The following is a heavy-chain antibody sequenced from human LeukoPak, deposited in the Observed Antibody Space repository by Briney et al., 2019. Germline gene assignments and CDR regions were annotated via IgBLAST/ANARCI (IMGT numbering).Heavy chain of an antibody. CDR3: AKGPRRQLLTSFDY. V-gene: IGHV3-23*01. CDR2: ISGSGGST. CDR1: GVTFSRYA. D-gene: IGHD2-2*01. Sequence: GGSLRLSCAASGVTFSRYAMSWVRQAPGTGLESVSVISGSGGSTYYADSVKGRFTISRDNSKNTLFLQMNSLRAEDTAVYYCAKGPRRQLLTSFDYWGQGTLVTVSS. J-gene: IGHJ4*02.